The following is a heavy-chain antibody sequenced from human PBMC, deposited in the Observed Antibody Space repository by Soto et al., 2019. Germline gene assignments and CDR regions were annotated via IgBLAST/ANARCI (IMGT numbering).Heavy chain of an antibody. Sequence: GGSLRLSCAASGFTFSSYNMNWVRQAPGKALEWVSSIRSSNYIYYADSVKGRFTISRDNAKNSLYLQMNSLRAEDTAVYYCAREGGDCSSTTCYVYPFDYWGRGTLVTGSS. CDR1: GFTFSSYN. D-gene: IGHD2-2*01. J-gene: IGHJ4*02. CDR2: IRSSNYI. V-gene: IGHV3-21*01. CDR3: AREGGDCSSTTCYVYPFDY.